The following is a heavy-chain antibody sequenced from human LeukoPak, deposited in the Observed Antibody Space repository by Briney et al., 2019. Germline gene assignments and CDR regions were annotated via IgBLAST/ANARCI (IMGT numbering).Heavy chain of an antibody. CDR3: ARARYYGDAFDI. CDR2: IIPIFGTA. CDR1: GGTFSSYA. J-gene: IGHJ3*02. D-gene: IGHD3-3*01. Sequence: SVKVSCKASGGTFSSYAISWVRQAPGQGLEWMGGIIPIFGTANYAQKFQGRVTITADESTSTAYMELSSLRSEDTAVYYCARARYYGDAFDIWGQGTMVTVSS. V-gene: IGHV1-69*13.